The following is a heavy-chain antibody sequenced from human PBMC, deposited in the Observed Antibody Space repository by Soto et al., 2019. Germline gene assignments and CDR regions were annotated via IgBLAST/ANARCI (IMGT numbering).Heavy chain of an antibody. CDR1: GLDLSNTW. CDR2: INSDGSSI. CDR3: ATDWYYTIDY. V-gene: IGHV3-74*01. Sequence: PGGSMRLSCAAYGLDLSNTWIHWVRQVPGKGLVWVSRINSDGSSITYADSVKGRFTISRDNGKNTLYLQMRSLRVEDTAVYYCATDWYYTIDYWGQGTPVTVSS. J-gene: IGHJ4*02. D-gene: IGHD3-3*01.